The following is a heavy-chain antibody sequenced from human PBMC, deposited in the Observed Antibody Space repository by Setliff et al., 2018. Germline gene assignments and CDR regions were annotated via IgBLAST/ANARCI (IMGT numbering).Heavy chain of an antibody. CDR2: ISSSGSLI. Sequence: PGESLTISCATSGFTFSDYYMSWIRQTPGKGLEWVAYISSSGSLIYYPDSVKGRFTISRDNAKKSVDLQMNSLRAEDTAVYYCATKAVAGTGGQGTLVTVSS. D-gene: IGHD6-19*01. CDR3: ATKAVAGT. CDR1: GFTFSDYY. V-gene: IGHV3-11*01. J-gene: IGHJ4*02.